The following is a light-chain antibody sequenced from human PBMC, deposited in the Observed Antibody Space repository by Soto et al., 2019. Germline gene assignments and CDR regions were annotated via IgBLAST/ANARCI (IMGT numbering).Light chain of an antibody. CDR2: GAS. V-gene: IGKV3-11*01. CDR3: QQRSNWTPDT. J-gene: IGKJ5*01. CDR1: QSVSNNY. Sequence: EILLTQSPGTLSLSPGDRATLSCRASQSVSNNYLAWYQQQHGQAPSLLMYGASNRVNGSAARFSGSGSGTEFTLTISSREHEDVAVYYCQQRSNWTPDTFGQGTRLEIK.